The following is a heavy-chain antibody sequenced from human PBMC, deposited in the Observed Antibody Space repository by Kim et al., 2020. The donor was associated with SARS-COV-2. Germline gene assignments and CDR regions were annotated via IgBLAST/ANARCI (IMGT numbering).Heavy chain of an antibody. J-gene: IGHJ6*01. V-gene: IGHV1-69*04. Sequence: SVKVSCKASGGTFSNHGFCWVRQAPGQGLEWMGRIIPLLNLSNYAQKFQDRVTLIADESTSTLYLKLSSLRSEDTAVYFCARATFSSADDYLYHMDVWGQGTTVAVSS. D-gene: IGHD2-2*01. CDR1: GGTFSNHG. CDR2: IIPLLNLS. CDR3: ARATFSSADDYLYHMDV.